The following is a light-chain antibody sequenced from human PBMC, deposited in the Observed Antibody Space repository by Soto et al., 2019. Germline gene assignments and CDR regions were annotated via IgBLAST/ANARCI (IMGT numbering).Light chain of an antibody. V-gene: IGKV1-27*01. CDR3: QKYNIAPWT. CDR2: AAS. Sequence: DIQMTQSPSSLSAYVGDRVTITCRASQAISNYLAWYQQKPGKVPKLLIYAASTLPSGVPSRFSGSGSGTDFTLTISSLQPEDVATYYCQKYNIAPWTFGQGTKVDIK. CDR1: QAISNY. J-gene: IGKJ1*01.